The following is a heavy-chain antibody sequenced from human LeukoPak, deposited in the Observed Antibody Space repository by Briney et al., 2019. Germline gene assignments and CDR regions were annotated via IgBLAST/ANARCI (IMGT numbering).Heavy chain of an antibody. D-gene: IGHD2-2*01. V-gene: IGHV3-30*02. J-gene: IGHJ4*02. CDR2: IRYDGSNK. CDR3: AKRGYCSSTSCSYYFDY. Sequence: GGSLRLSCAASGFTFSSYGMHWVRQAPGKGLEWVAFIRYDGSNKYYADSVKGRFTTSRDNSKNTLYLQMNSLRAEDTAVYYCAKRGYCSSTSCSYYFDYWGQGTLVTVSS. CDR1: GFTFSSYG.